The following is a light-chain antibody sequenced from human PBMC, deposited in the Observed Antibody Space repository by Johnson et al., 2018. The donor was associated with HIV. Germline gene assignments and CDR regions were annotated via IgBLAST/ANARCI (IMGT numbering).Light chain of an antibody. V-gene: IGLV1-51*01. CDR3: GTWDSSLSAGV. J-gene: IGLJ1*01. CDR1: SSNIGRHD. Sequence: QSVLTQPPSVSAAPGQTVTISCSGSSSNIGRHDVSWYQQLPGTAPKLLIYDNNKRPSGIPDRFSGSKSGTSATLGITGLQTGDEADYYCGTWDSSLSAGVFGTGTKVTVL. CDR2: DNN.